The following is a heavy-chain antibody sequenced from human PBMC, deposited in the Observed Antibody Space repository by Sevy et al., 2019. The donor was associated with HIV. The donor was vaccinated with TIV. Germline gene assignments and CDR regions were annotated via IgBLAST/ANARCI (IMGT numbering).Heavy chain of an antibody. J-gene: IGHJ4*02. CDR3: ALLGSYYDYFDY. D-gene: IGHD1-26*01. CDR2: VNPSGGST. V-gene: IGHV1-46*01. CDR1: GYTFTSYH. Sequence: ASVKVSCKTSGYTFTSYHVHWVRQAPGQGLEWMGMVNPSGGSTTYTQKFQGRVIMTRDVSTRTVYMELSGLRFEDTAVYYCALLGSYYDYFDYWGQGTLVTVSS.